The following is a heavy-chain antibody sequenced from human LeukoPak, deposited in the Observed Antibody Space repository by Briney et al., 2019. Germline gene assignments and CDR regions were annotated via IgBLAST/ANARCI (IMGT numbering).Heavy chain of an antibody. CDR2: IKSDGSSP. CDR3: AKDGHYSNLYFDY. D-gene: IGHD4-11*01. J-gene: IGHJ4*02. V-gene: IGHV3-74*01. Sequence: GGSLRLSCAASGFIFSSYWMHWVRQAPGKGPVWVSRIKSDGSSPSYADSVKGRFTISRDNAKNTVYLQMNSLRAEDTAVYYCAKDGHYSNLYFDYWGQGTLVTVSS. CDR1: GFIFSSYW.